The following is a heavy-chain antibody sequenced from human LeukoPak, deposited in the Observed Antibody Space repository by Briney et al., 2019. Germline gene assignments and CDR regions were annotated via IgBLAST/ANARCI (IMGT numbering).Heavy chain of an antibody. CDR1: GFTFSSYS. Sequence: GGSLRLSCAASGFTFSSYSMNWVRQAPGKGLEWVSAISGSGGSTYYADSVKGRFTISRDNSKNTLYLQMNSLRAEDTAVYYCAAGPHSSGWPQGYAFDIWGQGTMVTVSS. CDR3: AAGPHSSGWPQGYAFDI. CDR2: ISGSGGST. J-gene: IGHJ3*02. D-gene: IGHD6-19*01. V-gene: IGHV3-23*01.